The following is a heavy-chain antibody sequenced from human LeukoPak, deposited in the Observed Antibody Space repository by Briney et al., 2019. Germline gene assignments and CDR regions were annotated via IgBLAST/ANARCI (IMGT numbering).Heavy chain of an antibody. D-gene: IGHD2-2*02. CDR3: AGDGRKDIVVVPAAIPEYYFDY. J-gene: IGHJ4*02. CDR1: GFTFSSYA. Sequence: GGSLRLSCAASGFTFSSYAMHWVRQAPGKGQEWVAVISYDGSNKYYADSVKGRFTISRDNSKNTLYLQMNSLRAEDTAVYYCAGDGRKDIVVVPAAIPEYYFDYWGQGTLVTVSS. CDR2: ISYDGSNK. V-gene: IGHV3-30-3*01.